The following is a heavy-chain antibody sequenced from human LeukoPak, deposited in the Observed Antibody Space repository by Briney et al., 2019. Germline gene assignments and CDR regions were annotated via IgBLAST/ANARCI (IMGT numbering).Heavy chain of an antibody. V-gene: IGHV4-59*12. CDR3: AREGASSSVGWFDP. J-gene: IGHJ5*02. CDR2: IYHSGRT. CDR1: GGSISSYY. D-gene: IGHD6-13*01. Sequence: PSETLSLTCTVSGGSISSYYWNWIRQPPGKGLEWIGGIYHSGRTYYNPSLKSRVTISVDTSKNQFSLKLRSVTAACTSVYYCAREGASSSVGWFDPWGQGTLVTVSS.